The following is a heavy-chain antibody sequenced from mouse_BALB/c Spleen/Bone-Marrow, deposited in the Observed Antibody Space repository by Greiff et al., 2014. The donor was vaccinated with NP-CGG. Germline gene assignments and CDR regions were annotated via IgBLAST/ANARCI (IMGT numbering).Heavy chain of an antibody. Sequence: QVQLQQSGAEPVKPGAPVKLSCKASRYTFTSYWMNWVKLRPGRGLEWIGRIDPSDSETHYNQNFKDKATLTVDKSSSTAYIQLSSLTSEDSAVYYCAYGSYESYLLDCWGQGTTLTVSS. CDR1: RYTFTSYW. V-gene: IGHV1-69*02. CDR3: AYGSYESYLLDC. J-gene: IGHJ2*01. CDR2: IDPSDSET. D-gene: IGHD2-12*01.